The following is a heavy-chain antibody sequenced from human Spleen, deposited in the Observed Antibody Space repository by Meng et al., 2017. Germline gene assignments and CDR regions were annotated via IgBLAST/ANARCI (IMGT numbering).Heavy chain of an antibody. D-gene: IGHD3-22*01. Sequence: ASVKVSCKASGYTFTSSDINWLRQAPGQGLEWLGCISTSHGKTTHAQKFQDRVTLTIDTSTSTAYMELTSLRSDDTAVYYCARDGGVKDGYYDTSGHIDYWGQGTLVTVSS. CDR3: ARDGGVKDGYYDTSGHIDY. CDR1: GYTFTSSD. J-gene: IGHJ4*02. V-gene: IGHV1-18*01. CDR2: ISTSHGKT.